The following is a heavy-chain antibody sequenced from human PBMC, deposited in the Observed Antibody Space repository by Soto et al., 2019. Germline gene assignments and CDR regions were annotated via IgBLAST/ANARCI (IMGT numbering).Heavy chain of an antibody. CDR3: AKGGGSLWS. V-gene: IGHV4-34*02. Sequence: QVQLQQWGAGLLKPSETLSLTCAVYGGSFSPYYWSWIRQSPGKGLEWIGEIYHSGSTNYNPSLKSRVPLSLDPSKNQFFLKLTSVTAADTAVYYCAKGGGSLWSWGQGTLVTVSS. D-gene: IGHD3-10*01. J-gene: IGHJ5*02. CDR2: IYHSGST. CDR1: GGSFSPYY.